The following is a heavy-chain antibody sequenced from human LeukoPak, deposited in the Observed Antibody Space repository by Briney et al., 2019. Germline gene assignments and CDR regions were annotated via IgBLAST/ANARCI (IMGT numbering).Heavy chain of an antibody. D-gene: IGHD3-22*01. V-gene: IGHV4-4*02. J-gene: IGHJ4*02. CDR1: GFIFSSYAM. CDR2: IYHSGST. CDR3: ARLGDSSGYYAFDY. Sequence: GSLRLSCAASGFIFSSYAMSWVRQAPGKGLEWIGEIYHSGSTNYNPSLKSRVTISVDKSKNQFSLKLSSVTAADTAVYYCARLGDSSGYYAFDYWGQGTLVTVSS.